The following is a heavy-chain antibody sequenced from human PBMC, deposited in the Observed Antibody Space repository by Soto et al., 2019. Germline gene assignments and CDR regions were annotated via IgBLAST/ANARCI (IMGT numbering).Heavy chain of an antibody. CDR1: GYTFTSYG. D-gene: IGHD3-10*01. CDR3: ARSVPPNYYYGMDV. J-gene: IGHJ6*02. Sequence: ASVKVSCKASGYTFTSYGISWVRQAPGQGLEWMGWISAYNGNTNYAQKLQGRVTMTTDTSTSTAYMELRSLRSDDTAVYYCARSVPPNYYYGMDVWGQGTTVTVSS. V-gene: IGHV1-18*01. CDR2: ISAYNGNT.